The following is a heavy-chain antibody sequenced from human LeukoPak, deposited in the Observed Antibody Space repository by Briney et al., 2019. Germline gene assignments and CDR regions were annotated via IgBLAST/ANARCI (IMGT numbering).Heavy chain of an antibody. J-gene: IGHJ4*02. V-gene: IGHV3-43*02. CDR2: ISADGGST. Sequence: GGSLRLSCVASGLNFDDSARHWVRQAPGKGLEWVSLISADGGSTFSADSVKGRFSISRDNSKNSLYLQMNSLRSEDTAMYYCAKESGKFDYWGQGTLVAVSS. CDR3: AKESGKFDY. CDR1: GLNFDDSA.